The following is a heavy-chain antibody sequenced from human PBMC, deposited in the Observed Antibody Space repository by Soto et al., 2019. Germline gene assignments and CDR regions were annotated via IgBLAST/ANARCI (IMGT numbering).Heavy chain of an antibody. CDR1: GFTFSSYG. CDR2: ISYDGSNK. D-gene: IGHD2-21*02. CDR3: AKDYIVVVTAILDY. V-gene: IGHV3-30*18. Sequence: PGGSLRLSCAASGFTFSSYGMHWVRQAPGKGLEWVAVISYDGSNKYYADSVKGRFTISRDNSKNTLYLQMNSLRAEDTAVYYCAKDYIVVVTAILDYWGQGTLVTVSS. J-gene: IGHJ4*02.